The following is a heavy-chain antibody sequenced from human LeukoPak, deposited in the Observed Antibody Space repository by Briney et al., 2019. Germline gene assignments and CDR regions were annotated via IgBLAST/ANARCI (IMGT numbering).Heavy chain of an antibody. J-gene: IGHJ4*02. D-gene: IGHD2-8*01. CDR2: ISSYGGST. Sequence: GGSLRLSCSAPGFTFRNYGMHWVRQAPGKGLEYVSTISSYGGSTYYADLVKGRFTISRDNSKNTLYLQMSSLRAEDTAVYYCVKDLYSYSFDYWGQGTLVTVSS. V-gene: IGHV3-64D*09. CDR3: VKDLYSYSFDY. CDR1: GFTFRNYG.